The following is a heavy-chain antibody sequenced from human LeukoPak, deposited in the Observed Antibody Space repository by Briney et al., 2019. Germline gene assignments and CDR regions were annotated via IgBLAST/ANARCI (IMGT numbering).Heavy chain of an antibody. CDR3: ARTNYDSSGLIYYYYGMDV. CDR2: IIPIFGTA. J-gene: IGHJ6*02. V-gene: IGHV1-69*13. D-gene: IGHD3-22*01. Sequence: SVRVSCKASGGTFSSYAISWVRQAPGQGLEWMGGIIPIFGTANYAQKFRGRVTITADESTSTAYMELSSLRSEDTAVYYCARTNYDSSGLIYYYYGMDVWGQGTTVTVSS. CDR1: GGTFSSYA.